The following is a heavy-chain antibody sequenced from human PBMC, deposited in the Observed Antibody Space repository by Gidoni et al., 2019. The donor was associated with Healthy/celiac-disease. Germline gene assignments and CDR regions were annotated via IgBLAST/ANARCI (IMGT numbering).Heavy chain of an antibody. J-gene: IGHJ4*02. D-gene: IGHD5-18*01. CDR2: ISGSGGST. V-gene: IGHV3-23*01. Sequence: EVQLLESGGGLVQPGGSLRLSCAASGFTFSSYAMRWVRQAPVKGLEWVSAISGSGGSTYYADSVKGRFTISRDNSKNTLYLQMTSLRAEDTAVYYCAKSHWTPWDTAMPYFDYWGQGTLVTVSS. CDR3: AKSHWTPWDTAMPYFDY. CDR1: GFTFSSYA.